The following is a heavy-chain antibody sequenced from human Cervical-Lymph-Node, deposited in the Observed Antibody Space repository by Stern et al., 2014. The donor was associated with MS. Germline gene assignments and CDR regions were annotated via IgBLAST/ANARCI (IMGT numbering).Heavy chain of an antibody. CDR1: GGTFSSHS. J-gene: IGHJ4*02. CDR3: AREGTETAVAAFDL. V-gene: IGHV1-69*12. D-gene: IGHD6-19*01. Sequence: QVQLVQSGAEVRKPGSSVKVSCKASGGTFSSHSFSWVRQAPGQGLEWMGQISAIFNTANYAQKFQGRVTMTADGSTSTVYMELSSLRSEDTAVYYCAREGTETAVAAFDLWGQGTLGTVSS. CDR2: ISAIFNTA.